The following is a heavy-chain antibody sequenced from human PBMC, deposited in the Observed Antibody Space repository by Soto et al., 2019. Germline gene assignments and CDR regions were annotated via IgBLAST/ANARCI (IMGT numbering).Heavy chain of an antibody. J-gene: IGHJ6*01. Sequence: ASVKVSCKASGYTFTSYGISWVRQAPGQGLEWMGWISAYNGNTNYAQKFQGRVTMTRDTSISTAYMELSRLRSDDTAVYYCARSPSRDIVLMVYADYGMDVWGQGTTVTVSS. D-gene: IGHD2-8*01. CDR3: ARSPSRDIVLMVYADYGMDV. CDR2: ISAYNGNT. CDR1: GYTFTSYG. V-gene: IGHV1-18*01.